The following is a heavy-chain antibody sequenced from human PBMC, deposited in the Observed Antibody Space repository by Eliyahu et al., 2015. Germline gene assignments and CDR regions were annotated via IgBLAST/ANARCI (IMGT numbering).Heavy chain of an antibody. Sequence: QVQLVESGGXVVQPGRSLRLSCAASXFXFSSYGMHWVRXAPXKGXEWVAVIWYDGSNKYYADSVKGRFTISRDNSKNTLYLQMNSLRAEDTAVYYCARDQAAGKGPFDYWGQGTLVTVSS. J-gene: IGHJ4*02. CDR3: ARDQAAGKGPFDY. CDR1: XFXFSSYG. CDR2: IWYDGSNK. D-gene: IGHD6-13*01. V-gene: IGHV3-33*01.